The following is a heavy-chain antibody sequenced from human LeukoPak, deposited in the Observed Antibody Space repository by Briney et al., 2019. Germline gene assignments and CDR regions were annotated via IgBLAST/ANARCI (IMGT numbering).Heavy chain of an antibody. CDR2: ISAYNGNT. CDR1: GYTFTSYG. Sequence: GASVTVSFKASGYTFTSYGIRWVRPAPGQGLAWMGWISAYNGNTNYAQKLQGRVTMTTDTSTSTAYMELRSLRSDDTAVYYCARDRDIVVVPAAVWFDPWGQGTLVTVSS. J-gene: IGHJ5*02. CDR3: ARDRDIVVVPAAVWFDP. D-gene: IGHD2-2*01. V-gene: IGHV1-18*01.